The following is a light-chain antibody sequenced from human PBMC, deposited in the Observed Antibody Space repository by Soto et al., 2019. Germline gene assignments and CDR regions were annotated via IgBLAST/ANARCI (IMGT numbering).Light chain of an antibody. CDR2: DAS. Sequence: EIRMNQSPSTLSASVGDRVTITCRASQSISSWLAWYQQKPGKAPKVLIYDASSLESGVPSRFSGSGSGTEFTLTISSLQPDDFATYYCQQYNSYSQTFGQGTKV. CDR1: QSISSW. J-gene: IGKJ1*01. CDR3: QQYNSYSQT. V-gene: IGKV1-5*01.